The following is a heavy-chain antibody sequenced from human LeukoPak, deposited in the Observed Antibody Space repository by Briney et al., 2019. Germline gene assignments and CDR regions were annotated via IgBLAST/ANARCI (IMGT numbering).Heavy chain of an antibody. Sequence: ASVKVSCKATGYTFTGYYMHWVRQAPGQGLEWMGWINPNSGGTNYAQKFQGRVTMTRDTSISTAYMELSRLRSDDTAVYYCAIGVVVVAAELDYWGQGTLVTVSS. CDR1: GYTFTGYY. J-gene: IGHJ4*02. V-gene: IGHV1-2*02. D-gene: IGHD2-15*01. CDR3: AIGVVVVAAELDY. CDR2: INPNSGGT.